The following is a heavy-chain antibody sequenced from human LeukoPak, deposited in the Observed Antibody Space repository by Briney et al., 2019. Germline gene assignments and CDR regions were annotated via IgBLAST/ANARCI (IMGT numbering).Heavy chain of an antibody. J-gene: IGHJ4*02. CDR2: ISSTSSII. CDR3: ARNLPAADY. D-gene: IGHD2-2*01. Sequence: GGSLRLSCAASGSTFSSHTMNWVRQATGKGLEWVSYISSTSSIIYYADSVKGRFTISRDNAKNSLYLQVSSLRAEDTAVYYCARNLPAADYWGQGTLVTVSS. CDR1: GSTFSSHT. V-gene: IGHV3-48*04.